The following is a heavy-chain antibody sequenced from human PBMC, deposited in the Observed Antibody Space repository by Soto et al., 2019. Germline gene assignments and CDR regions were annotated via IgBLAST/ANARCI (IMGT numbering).Heavy chain of an antibody. CDR3: AKYWARGLGYCSGGSCPPDAFDI. Sequence: GGSLRLSCAASGFTFSSYSMSWVRQAPWKGLEWVSAISGSGGSTYYADSVKGRFTISRDNSKNTLYLQMNSLRAEDTAVYYCAKYWARGLGYCSGGSCPPDAFDIWGQGTMVTV. J-gene: IGHJ3*02. CDR2: ISGSGGST. CDR1: GFTFSSYS. V-gene: IGHV3-23*01. D-gene: IGHD2-15*01.